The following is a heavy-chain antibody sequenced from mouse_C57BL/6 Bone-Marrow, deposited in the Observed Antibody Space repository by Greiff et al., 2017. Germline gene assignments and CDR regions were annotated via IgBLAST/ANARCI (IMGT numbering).Heavy chain of an antibody. D-gene: IGHD2-12*01. Sequence: VQLQQSVAELVRPGASVKLSCTASGFYIKNTYMHWVKRRPEQGLEWIGRIDPANGNTKSAPKFQGKATLTGDTSSNTAYLQLSSLTSEDAAIYYCARPGHSDWGFAYWGQGTLVTVAA. CDR2: IDPANGNT. J-gene: IGHJ3*01. CDR1: GFYIKNTY. CDR3: ARPGHSDWGFAY. V-gene: IGHV14-3*01.